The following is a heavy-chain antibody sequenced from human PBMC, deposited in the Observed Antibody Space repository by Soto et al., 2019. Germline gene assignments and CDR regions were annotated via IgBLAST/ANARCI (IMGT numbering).Heavy chain of an antibody. J-gene: IGHJ4*02. Sequence: EVQLLESGGALIQPGGSLRLSCAASGFSFSSFVMTWVRQAPGKGLEWVSSISGSGDTTYYAESVKGRFTISRDNSKNILYLRVNSLRPDDTAMYYCAKGPWGAVTLLDNWGQGTLVTVSS. CDR2: ISGSGDTT. D-gene: IGHD4-17*01. CDR3: AKGPWGAVTLLDN. V-gene: IGHV3-23*01. CDR1: GFSFSSFV.